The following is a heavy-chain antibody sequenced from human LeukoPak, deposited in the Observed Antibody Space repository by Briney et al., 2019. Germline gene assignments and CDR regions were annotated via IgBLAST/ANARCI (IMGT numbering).Heavy chain of an antibody. V-gene: IGHV3-23*01. CDR2: ISGGGGST. CDR3: AKCITVAGTSENNWFDP. D-gene: IGHD6-19*01. CDR1: GFTFTSYS. Sequence: GGSLRLSCAASGFTFTSYSMNWVRQSPGKGLEWVSTISGGGGSTYYADSVKGRFTISRDNSMNTLYLQMNSLRAEDTAVYYCAKCITVAGTSENNWFDPWGQGTLVTVSS. J-gene: IGHJ5*02.